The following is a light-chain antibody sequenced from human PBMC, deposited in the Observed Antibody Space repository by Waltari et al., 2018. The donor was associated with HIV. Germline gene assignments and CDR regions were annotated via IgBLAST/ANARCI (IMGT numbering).Light chain of an antibody. CDR1: SSNIGNNY. Sequence: QSVLTQPPSASGTPGQRVTIYCSGSSSNIGNNYVNWYHQLPGTAPKLLIYRNNQRPSGVPDRFSGSKSGTSASLAISGLRSEDDADYYCAAWDDSLGGHHVFGTGTKVTVL. J-gene: IGLJ1*01. CDR2: RNN. V-gene: IGLV1-47*01. CDR3: AAWDDSLGGHHV.